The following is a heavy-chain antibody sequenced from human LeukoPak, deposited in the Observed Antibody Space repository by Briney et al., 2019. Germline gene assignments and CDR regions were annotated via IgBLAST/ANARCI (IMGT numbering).Heavy chain of an antibody. D-gene: IGHD3-22*01. Sequence: GGSLRLSCAASGFTFSSYSMMWVRQAPGKGLEWVSYISSSSTTIYYADSVKGRFTISRDNAKNSVYLQMNSLRAEDTAVYYCARDRHKYTYDGIGYPPYWGQGTLVTVSS. V-gene: IGHV3-48*01. J-gene: IGHJ4*02. CDR2: ISSSSTTI. CDR3: ARDRHKYTYDGIGYPPY. CDR1: GFTFSSYS.